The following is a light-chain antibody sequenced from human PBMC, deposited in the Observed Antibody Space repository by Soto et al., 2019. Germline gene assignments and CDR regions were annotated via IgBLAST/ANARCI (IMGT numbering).Light chain of an antibody. CDR3: QQRSNWPPYT. J-gene: IGKJ2*01. CDR2: DAS. CDR1: QSVSSY. Sequence: EIVLTQSPATLSLSPGERATLSCRASQSVSSYLAWYQQKPGQAPRLLIYDASNRATGIPARFSGSGSGTHVTLTISSLEPEDFAVYYCQQRSNWPPYTFGQGTKLEIK. V-gene: IGKV3-11*01.